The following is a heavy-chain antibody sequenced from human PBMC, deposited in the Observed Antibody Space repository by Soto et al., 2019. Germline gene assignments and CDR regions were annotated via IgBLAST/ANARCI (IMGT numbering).Heavy chain of an antibody. CDR1: GFTFSSYG. Sequence: PGGSLRLSCAASGFTFSSYGMHWVRQAPGKGLEWVAVISYDGSNKYYADSVKGRFTISRDNSKNTLYLQMNSLRAEDTAVYYCAKAAIRWLQSSYFDYWGQGTLVTVSS. V-gene: IGHV3-30*18. CDR3: AKAAIRWLQSSYFDY. CDR2: ISYDGSNK. D-gene: IGHD5-12*01. J-gene: IGHJ4*02.